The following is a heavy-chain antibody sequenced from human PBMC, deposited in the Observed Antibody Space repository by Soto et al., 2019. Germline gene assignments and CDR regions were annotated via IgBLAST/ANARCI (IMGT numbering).Heavy chain of an antibody. CDR3: ARALGILGVDY. CDR2: ISGSGSTT. Sequence: VQLVESGGGVVQPGRSLRLSCAASGFTFSSYAMHWVRQAPGKGLEWVSYISGSGSTTYYADSVKGRFTISRDNAKTSLYLQMNSLRAEDTAVYYCARALGILGVDYWGQGALVTVSS. V-gene: IGHV3-48*03. D-gene: IGHD1-26*01. J-gene: IGHJ4*02. CDR1: GFTFSSYA.